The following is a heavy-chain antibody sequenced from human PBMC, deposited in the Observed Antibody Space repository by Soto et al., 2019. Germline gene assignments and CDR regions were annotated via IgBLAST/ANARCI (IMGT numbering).Heavy chain of an antibody. V-gene: IGHV1-69*13. CDR2: IIPIFGTA. J-gene: IGHJ3*02. CDR3: ARSITGTTPAFDI. D-gene: IGHD1-20*01. Sequence: ASVKVSCKASGGTFSSYAISWVRQAPGQGLEWMGGIIPIFGTANYAQKFQGRVTITADESTSTAYMELSSLRSEDTAVYYCARSITGTTPAFDIWGQGTMVTVSS. CDR1: GGTFSSYA.